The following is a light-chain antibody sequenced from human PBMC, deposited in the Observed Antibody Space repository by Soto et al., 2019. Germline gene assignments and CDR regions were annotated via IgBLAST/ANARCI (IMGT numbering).Light chain of an antibody. CDR3: CSYAGSSISGV. V-gene: IGLV2-23*01. Sequence: QSVLTQPASVSGSPGQSITISCTGTSSDVGSYNLVSWYQQHPGKAPKLMIYEGSKRPSGVSNRFSGSKSGNTASLTISGLQAEDEADYYCCSYAGSSISGVFGGGTKLTVL. CDR2: EGS. J-gene: IGLJ2*01. CDR1: SSDVGSYNL.